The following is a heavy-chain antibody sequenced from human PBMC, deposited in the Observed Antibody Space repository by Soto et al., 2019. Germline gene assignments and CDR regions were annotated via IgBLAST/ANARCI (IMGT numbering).Heavy chain of an antibody. V-gene: IGHV3-23*01. CDR3: AKSPVFGVVIIGYMDV. J-gene: IGHJ6*03. CDR2: ISGSGGST. Sequence: PGGSLRLSCAASGFTFSSYAMSWVRQAPGKGLEWVSAISGSGGSTYYADSVKGRFTISRDNSKNTLYLQMNSLRAEDTAVYYCAKSPVFGVVIIGYMDVWGKGTTVTVSS. CDR1: GFTFSSYA. D-gene: IGHD3-3*01.